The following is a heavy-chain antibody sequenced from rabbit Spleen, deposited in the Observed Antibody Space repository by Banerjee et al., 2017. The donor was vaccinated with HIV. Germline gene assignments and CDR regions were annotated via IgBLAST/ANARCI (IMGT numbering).Heavy chain of an antibody. V-gene: IGHV1S40*01. J-gene: IGHJ6*01. CDR3: AGSLLLVDYAYGL. CDR1: GFSFSSSTH. D-gene: IGHD6-1*01. CDR2: IYTGNSIP. Sequence: QSLEESGGDLVKPGASLTLTCSASGFSFSSSTHMCWVRQAPGKGLEWIGCIYTGNSIPSYANWAKGRFTISKASSTTVTLQMTSLTAADTATYFCAGSLLLVDYAYGLWGPGTLVTVS.